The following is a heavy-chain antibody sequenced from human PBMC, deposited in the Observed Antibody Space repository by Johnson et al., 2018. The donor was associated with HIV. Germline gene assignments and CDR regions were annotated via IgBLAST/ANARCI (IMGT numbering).Heavy chain of an antibody. V-gene: IGHV3-13*01. J-gene: IGHJ3*01. CDR2: IGTAGDT. D-gene: IGHD3-10*01. CDR3: AKEMYYFNSGNHFDAFHV. Sequence: MLLVESGGGLVQPGGSLRLSCAASGFTFSSYDMHWVRQVTGKGLEWVSAIGTAGDTYYPGSVTGRFTISRENAKNSLYLQMNSLKAGDTAVYYCAKEMYYFNSGNHFDAFHVWGQGTLVTVSS. CDR1: GFTFSSYD.